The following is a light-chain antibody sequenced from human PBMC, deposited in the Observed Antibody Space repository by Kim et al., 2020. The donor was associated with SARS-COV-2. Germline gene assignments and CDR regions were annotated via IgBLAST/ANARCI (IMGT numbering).Light chain of an antibody. J-gene: IGLJ3*02. V-gene: IGLV3-19*01. CDR2: GKN. CDR3: NSRDSSGNHWV. CDR1: SLRSYY. Sequence: SSELTQDSAVSVVLGQTVRITCQGDSLRSYYASWYQQKPGQAPVLVIYGKNNRPSGIPDRFSGSSSGNTASLNITGAQAEDEADYYCNSRDSSGNHWVFGGGTQLTVL.